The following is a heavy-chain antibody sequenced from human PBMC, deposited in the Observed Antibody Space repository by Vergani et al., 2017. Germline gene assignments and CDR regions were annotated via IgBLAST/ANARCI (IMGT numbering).Heavy chain of an antibody. Sequence: QVQLQQWGAGLLKPSETLSLTCAVYGGSFSGYYWSWIRKPPGKGLEWIGEINHSGRTNYNPSLKSRVTISVDTSKNQFSLKLSAVTAADTAVYYCARGRPLTGYSSSWWLDPWGQGTLVTVSS. V-gene: IGHV4-34*01. CDR2: INHSGRT. D-gene: IGHD6-13*01. CDR3: ARGRPLTGYSSSWWLDP. CDR1: GGSFSGYY. J-gene: IGHJ5*02.